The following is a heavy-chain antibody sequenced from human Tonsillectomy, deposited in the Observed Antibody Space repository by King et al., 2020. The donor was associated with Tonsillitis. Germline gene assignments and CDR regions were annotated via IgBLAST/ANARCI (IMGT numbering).Heavy chain of an antibody. CDR1: GGSFSGYY. Sequence: QVQLQQWGAGLLKPSETLSLTCAVYGGSFSGYYWSWIRQPPGKGLEWIGEINHSGSTNYNPSLESRVTISVDTSKNQFSLKLSSVTAADTAEYYCAREGLRTGDYYYYMDVWGKGTTVTVSS. D-gene: IGHD7-27*01. J-gene: IGHJ6*03. V-gene: IGHV4-34*01. CDR2: INHSGST. CDR3: AREGLRTGDYYYYMDV.